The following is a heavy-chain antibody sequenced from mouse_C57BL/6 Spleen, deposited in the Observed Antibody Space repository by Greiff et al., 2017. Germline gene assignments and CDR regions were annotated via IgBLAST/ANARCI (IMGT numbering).Heavy chain of an antibody. Sequence: VQLQQPGAELVRPGSSVKLSCKASGYTFTSYWLHWVKQRPIQGLEWIGNIDPSDSETHYNQKFKDKATLTVDKSSSTAYMQLSSLTSEDSAVYYCAMGYYGSRYFDYWGQGTTLTVSS. CDR3: AMGYYGSRYFDY. J-gene: IGHJ2*01. V-gene: IGHV1-52*01. D-gene: IGHD1-1*01. CDR2: IDPSDSET. CDR1: GYTFTSYW.